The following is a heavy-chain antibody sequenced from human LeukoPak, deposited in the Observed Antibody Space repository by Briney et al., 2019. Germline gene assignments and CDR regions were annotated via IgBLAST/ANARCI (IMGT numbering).Heavy chain of an antibody. V-gene: IGHV4-4*07. CDR3: ARGEDYGSNFDY. CDR2: MYTSGST. Sequence: PSETLSLTCTVSGGSLSSSYWSWIRQPAGKGLEWIGRMYTSGSTDYNPSLKSRVTMSVDTSKNQFSLKLSSVTAADTAVYYCARGEDYGSNFDYWGQGTLVTVSS. J-gene: IGHJ4*02. D-gene: IGHD4-17*01. CDR1: GGSLSSSY.